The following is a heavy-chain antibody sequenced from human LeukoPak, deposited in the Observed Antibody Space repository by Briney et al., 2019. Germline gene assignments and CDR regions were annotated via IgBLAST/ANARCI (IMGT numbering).Heavy chain of an antibody. CDR1: GFTFGDYA. D-gene: IGHD4-17*01. J-gene: IGHJ4*02. CDR3: TSSYDYGDRGHY. V-gene: IGHV3-49*04. CDR2: IRSKAYGGTT. Sequence: GGSLRLSCTASGFTFGDYAMSWVRQAPGKGLEWVGFIRSKAYGGTTEYAASVKGRFTISRDDSKGIAYLQMNSLKTEDTAVYYCTSSYDYGDRGHYWGQGTLVTVSS.